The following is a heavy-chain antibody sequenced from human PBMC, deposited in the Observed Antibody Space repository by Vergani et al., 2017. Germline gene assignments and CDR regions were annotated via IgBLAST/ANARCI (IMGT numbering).Heavy chain of an antibody. CDR1: GFTFSSYG. CDR2: IRYDGSNK. D-gene: IGHD2-2*01. J-gene: IGHJ3*02. Sequence: QVQLVESGGGVVQPGGSLRLSCAASGFTFSSYGMHWVRQAPGKGLEWVAFIRYDGSNKYYADSVKGRFTISRDNSKNTLYLQMNSLRAEDTAVYYCAKDWLGYCSSTSCQAFDSWGQGTMVTVSS. CDR3: AKDWLGYCSSTSCQAFDS. V-gene: IGHV3-30*02.